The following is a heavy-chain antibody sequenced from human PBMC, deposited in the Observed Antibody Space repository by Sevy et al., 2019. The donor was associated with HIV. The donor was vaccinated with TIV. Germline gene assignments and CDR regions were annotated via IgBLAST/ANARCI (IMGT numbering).Heavy chain of an antibody. CDR3: ARDLVVVAATHYYYYYGMDV. Sequence: SETLSLTCTVSGGSISSYYWSWIRQPAGKGLEWIGRIYTSGSTNYTPSLKGRVPLSVDTSKNQFSLKLSSVTAADTAVYYCARDLVVVAATHYYYYYGMDVWGQGTTVTVSS. CDR2: IYTSGST. V-gene: IGHV4-4*07. D-gene: IGHD2-15*01. CDR1: GGSISSYY. J-gene: IGHJ6*02.